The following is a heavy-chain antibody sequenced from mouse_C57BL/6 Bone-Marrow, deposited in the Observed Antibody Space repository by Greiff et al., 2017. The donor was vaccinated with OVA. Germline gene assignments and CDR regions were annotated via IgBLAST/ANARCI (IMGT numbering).Heavy chain of an antibody. CDR1: GFTFSDYG. CDR3: ARQDYYGSSWAMDY. D-gene: IGHD1-1*01. V-gene: IGHV5-15*01. Sequence: EVKLMESGGGLVQPGGSLKLSCAASGFTFSDYGMAWVRQAPRKGPEWVAFISNLAYSIYYADTVTGRFTISRENAKNTLYLEMSSLRSEDTAMYYCARQDYYGSSWAMDYWGQGTSVTVSS. CDR2: ISNLAYSI. J-gene: IGHJ4*01.